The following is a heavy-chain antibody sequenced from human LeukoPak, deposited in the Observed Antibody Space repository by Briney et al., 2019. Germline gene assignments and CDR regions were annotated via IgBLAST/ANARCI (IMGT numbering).Heavy chain of an antibody. J-gene: IGHJ4*02. V-gene: IGHV3-53*01. CDR3: ARDSDSGYGPFAS. D-gene: IGHD5-12*01. CDR1: GFTVSNNY. Sequence: GGSLRLSCAASGFTVSNNYMSWVRQAPGKGLEWVSVIHGGGTTNYADSVQGRFTTSRDNSKTTVYLHMNSLRAEDTAVYYCARDSDSGYGPFASWGQGTLVTVSS. CDR2: IHGGGTT.